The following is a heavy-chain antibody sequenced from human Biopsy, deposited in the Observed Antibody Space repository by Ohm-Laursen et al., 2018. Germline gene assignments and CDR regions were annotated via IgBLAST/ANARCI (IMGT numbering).Heavy chain of an antibody. CDR2: KHYRGGS. V-gene: IGHV4-39*01. Sequence: GTLSLTCTVSGDSVTSDNYFWAWIRQPPGKGLEWIGSKHYRGGSYSNPSLRSRFAISVDTAKNQISLTLASATAADTAVYFCASHVLLTKPRRAFDIWGQGTVVTVSS. J-gene: IGHJ3*02. CDR3: ASHVLLTKPRRAFDI. CDR1: GDSVTSDNYF. D-gene: IGHD4-11*01.